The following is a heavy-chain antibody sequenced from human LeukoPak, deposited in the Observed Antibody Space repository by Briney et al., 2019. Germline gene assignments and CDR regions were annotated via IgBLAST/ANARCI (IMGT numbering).Heavy chain of an antibody. Sequence: SETLSLTCAVYGGSFSGYNWSWIRQPPGKGLEWIGEINHSGSTNYNPSLKSRVTISVDTSKNQFSLKLSSVTAADTAVYYCARGFAVRGVFSLGYWGQGTLVTVSS. J-gene: IGHJ4*02. CDR2: INHSGST. D-gene: IGHD3-10*01. V-gene: IGHV4-34*01. CDR1: GGSFSGYN. CDR3: ARGFAVRGVFSLGY.